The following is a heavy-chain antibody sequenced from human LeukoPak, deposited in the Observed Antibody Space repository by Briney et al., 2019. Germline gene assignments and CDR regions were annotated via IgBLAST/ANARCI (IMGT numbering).Heavy chain of an antibody. CDR3: ARVASSVPDY. CDR2: IYYTGST. D-gene: IGHD3-10*01. Sequence: KPSETLSLTCTVSGGSISGFYWSWIRQPPGKGLEWFGYIYYTGSTNNNPSLKSRVTISVDTSKNQFSLRLTSVTAADTAVYYCARVASSVPDYWGQGTLVTVSP. V-gene: IGHV4-59*08. CDR1: GGSISGFY. J-gene: IGHJ4*02.